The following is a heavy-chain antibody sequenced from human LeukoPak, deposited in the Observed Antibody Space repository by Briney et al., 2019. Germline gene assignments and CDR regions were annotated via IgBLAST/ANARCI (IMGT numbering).Heavy chain of an antibody. CDR2: IIPIFGTA. Sequence: SVKVSCKASGYTFTSYYMHWVRQAPGQGLEWMGGIIPIFGTANYAQKFQGRVTITADESTSTAYMELSSLRSEDTAVYYCARGTVTTELYYYYGMDVWGQGTTVTVSS. J-gene: IGHJ6*02. CDR3: ARGTVTTELYYYYGMDV. D-gene: IGHD4-11*01. CDR1: GYTFTSYY. V-gene: IGHV1-69*13.